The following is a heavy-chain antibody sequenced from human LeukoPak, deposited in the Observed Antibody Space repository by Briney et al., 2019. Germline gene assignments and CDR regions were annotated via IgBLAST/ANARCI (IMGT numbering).Heavy chain of an antibody. CDR3: ARDSIEYNWNYEGGYYFDY. CDR2: IIPIFGTA. V-gene: IGHV1-69*05. Sequence: ASVKVSCKASGGTFSSYAISWVRQAPGQGLEWMGGIIPIFGTANYAQKFQGRVTITTDESTSTAYMELSSLRSEDTAGYYCARDSIEYNWNYEGGYYFDYWGQGTLVTVSS. J-gene: IGHJ4*02. CDR1: GGTFSSYA. D-gene: IGHD1-7*01.